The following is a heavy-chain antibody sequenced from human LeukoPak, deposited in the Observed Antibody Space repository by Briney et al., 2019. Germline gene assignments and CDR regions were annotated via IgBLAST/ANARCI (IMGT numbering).Heavy chain of an antibody. CDR3: ASNFAGGPDDAFDM. CDR2: IYPSDSNT. J-gene: IGHJ3*02. V-gene: IGHV5-51*04. Sequence: GESLKISRKGSGYSFISYWLGLVRQMPGKGLEGVGIIYPSDSNTRYSPSFQGQVTISDAKPINTAYLQWSSLKASDTARYYCASNFAGGPDDAFDMWGQGTMVTVSS. D-gene: IGHD3-9*01. CDR1: GYSFISYW.